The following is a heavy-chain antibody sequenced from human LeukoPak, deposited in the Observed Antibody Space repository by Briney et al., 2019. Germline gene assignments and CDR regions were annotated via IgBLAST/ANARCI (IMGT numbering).Heavy chain of an antibody. V-gene: IGHV3-74*01. CDR1: GNYW. CDR2: INSDGSWT. D-gene: IGHD2/OR15-2a*01. Sequence: GGSLRLSCAASGNYWMHWVRQAPGKGLLWVSHINSDGSWTSYADSVKGRFTISKDNAKNTVYLQMNNLRAEDTAVYYCVSFYETDWGRGTLVTVSS. CDR3: VSFYETD. J-gene: IGHJ4*02.